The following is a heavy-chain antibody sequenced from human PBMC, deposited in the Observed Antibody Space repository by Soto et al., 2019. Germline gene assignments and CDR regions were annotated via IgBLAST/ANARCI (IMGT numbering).Heavy chain of an antibody. J-gene: IGHJ4*02. CDR2: SSYGGIT. CDR3: ANGGSHYGGGGYYFAY. V-gene: IGHV4-59*01. Sequence: ETLSLTCSVSGGSISDYYWRWIRQSPEKGLEYIAYSSYGGITNLNGALNGRVTMSIDTSKNQFSLKATSLTAADTAVYYCANGGSHYGGGGYYFAYWGQGTPVTVAS. D-gene: IGHD4-17*01. CDR1: GGSISDYY.